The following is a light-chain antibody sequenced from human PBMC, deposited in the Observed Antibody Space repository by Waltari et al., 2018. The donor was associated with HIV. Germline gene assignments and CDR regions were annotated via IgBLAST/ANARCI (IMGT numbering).Light chain of an antibody. J-gene: IGLJ1*01. CDR2: QDT. CDR1: ELGDKY. V-gene: IGLV3-1*01. Sequence: SYDLTQPPSVSVSPGQTATITCSGDELGDKYACLYQQKPGQSPKLVIYQDTKRPSGIPERFSGSISGNTATLTISGTQAMDEADYYCQAWDSKTAYVFGTGTKVTVL. CDR3: QAWDSKTAYV.